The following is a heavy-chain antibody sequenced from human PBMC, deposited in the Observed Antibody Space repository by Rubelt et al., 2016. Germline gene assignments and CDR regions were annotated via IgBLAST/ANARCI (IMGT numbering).Heavy chain of an antibody. CDR3: AKGDLEQQLAYFDY. D-gene: IGHD6-13*01. J-gene: IGHJ4*02. CDR1: GFTFSSYA. Sequence: EVQLVESGGDLIQPGGSLRLSCTASGFTFSSYAMSWVRQAPGKGLEWVSAISGSGGSTYYADSVKGRLTISRDNSKNTLYLQMNSLRAEDTALYYCAKGDLEQQLAYFDYWGQGTLVTVSS. CDR2: ISGSGGST. V-gene: IGHV3-23*04.